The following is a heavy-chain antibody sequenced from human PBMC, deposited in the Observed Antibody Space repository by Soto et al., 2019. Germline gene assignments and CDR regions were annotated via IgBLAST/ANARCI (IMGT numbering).Heavy chain of an antibody. D-gene: IGHD5-18*01. J-gene: IGHJ4*02. Sequence: GESLKISCKGSGYSFTSYWIGWVRQMPGKGLEWMGIIYPGDSDTRYSPSFQGQVTISADKSISTAYLQWSSLKASDTAMYYCASQIGGYSYGYSSFDYWGQGTLVTVSS. CDR3: ASQIGGYSYGYSSFDY. CDR1: GYSFTSYW. V-gene: IGHV5-51*01. CDR2: IYPGDSDT.